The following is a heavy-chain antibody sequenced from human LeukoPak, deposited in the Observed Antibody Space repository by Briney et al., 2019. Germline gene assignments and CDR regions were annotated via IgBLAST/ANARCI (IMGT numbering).Heavy chain of an antibody. J-gene: IGHJ4*02. CDR3: ARDYYGGLDY. CDR1: GDSLSTYY. Sequence: SGTLSLTCTVSGDSLSTYYWSWIRQPPGKGLEWIGYIYYSGTTNYNPSLKSRLTISVDTSKNQFSLKLSSVTAADTAVYYCARDYYGGLDYWGQGTLVTVSS. V-gene: IGHV4-59*01. D-gene: IGHD3-10*01. CDR2: IYYSGTT.